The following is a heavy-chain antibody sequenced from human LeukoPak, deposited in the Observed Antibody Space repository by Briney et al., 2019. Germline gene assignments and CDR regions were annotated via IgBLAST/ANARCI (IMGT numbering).Heavy chain of an antibody. CDR2: ISYDGSNK. CDR1: GFTFSSYA. J-gene: IGHJ5*02. V-gene: IGHV3-30*04. Sequence: PGGSLRLSCAASGFTFSSYAMHWVRQAPGKGLEWVAVISYDGSNKYYADSVKGRFTISRDNSKNTLYLQMNSLRAEDTAVYYCATGDKQLLFKRRNGGFDPWGQGTLVTVSS. CDR3: ATGDKQLLFKRRNGGFDP. D-gene: IGHD2-2*01.